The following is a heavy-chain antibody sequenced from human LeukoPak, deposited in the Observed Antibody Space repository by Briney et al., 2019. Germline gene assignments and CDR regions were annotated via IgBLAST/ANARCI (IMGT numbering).Heavy chain of an antibody. D-gene: IGHD3-10*01. CDR2: IYYSGST. CDR3: ARDAPRGGFDP. Sequence: SETLSLTCAVYGGSFSGYYWSWIRQPPGKGLEWIGYIYYSGSTNYNPSLKSRVTISVDTSKNQFSLKLSSVTAADTAVYYCARDAPRGGFDPWGQGTLVTVSS. J-gene: IGHJ5*02. V-gene: IGHV4-59*01. CDR1: GGSFSGYY.